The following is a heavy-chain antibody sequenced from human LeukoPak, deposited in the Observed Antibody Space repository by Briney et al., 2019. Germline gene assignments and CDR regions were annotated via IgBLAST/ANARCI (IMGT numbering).Heavy chain of an antibody. D-gene: IGHD1-1*01. CDR1: GGSFSGYY. V-gene: IGHV4-34*01. J-gene: IGHJ6*03. CDR2: INHSGST. CDR3: ARGRRFYYYYYMDV. Sequence: SETLSLTCAVYGGSFSGYYWSWIRQPPGKGLEWIGDINHSGSTNYNPSLKSRVTISVDTSKNQFSLKLNSVTAADTAVYYCARGRRFYYYYYMDVWGKGTTVTVSS.